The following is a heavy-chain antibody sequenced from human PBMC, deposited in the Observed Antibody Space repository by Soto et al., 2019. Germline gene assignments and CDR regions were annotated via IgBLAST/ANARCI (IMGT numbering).Heavy chain of an antibody. V-gene: IGHV4-30-4*01. Sequence: SSETLSLTCTVSGDSISSGDYYWSWIRQPPGKGLEWIGYIYYSGSTYYNPSLKSRVTISVDTSKNQFSLKLSSVTAADTAVYYCARVGTYYDFWSGYSPGDWFDPCGQGPLVPASP. CDR2: IYYSGST. CDR3: ARVGTYYDFWSGYSPGDWFDP. D-gene: IGHD3-3*01. J-gene: IGHJ5*02. CDR1: GDSISSGDYY.